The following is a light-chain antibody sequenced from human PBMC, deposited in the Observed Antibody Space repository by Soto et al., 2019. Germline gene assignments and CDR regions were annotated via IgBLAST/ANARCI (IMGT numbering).Light chain of an antibody. CDR1: QGISTF. Sequence: IQMTQSPSSLSASVGDRVTITCRASQGISTFLAWYQQKPGKAPKLLIYAASILQSGVPSRFRGSGSGTDFTLTISRLQPEDFATYFCQQLNSYPLTFGGGTKVDI. CDR3: QQLNSYPLT. CDR2: AAS. V-gene: IGKV1-9*01. J-gene: IGKJ4*01.